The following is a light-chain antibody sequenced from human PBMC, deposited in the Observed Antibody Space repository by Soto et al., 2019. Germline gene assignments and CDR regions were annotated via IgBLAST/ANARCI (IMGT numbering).Light chain of an antibody. Sequence: DIKVPLHPSSLADSVGHRVTIIRWASQGIGNDLGWYQQKPGKAPKRLIYAASSLQSGVPSRFSGSGSGTEFTVTISSLQPEDFATYYCLQHNTYPRTFGQGTKVDI. CDR3: LQHNTYPRT. V-gene: IGKV1-17*01. CDR1: QGIGND. J-gene: IGKJ1*01. CDR2: AAS.